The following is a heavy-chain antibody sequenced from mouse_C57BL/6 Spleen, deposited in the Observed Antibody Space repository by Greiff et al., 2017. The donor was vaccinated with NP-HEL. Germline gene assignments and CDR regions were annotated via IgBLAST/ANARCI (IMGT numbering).Heavy chain of an antibody. D-gene: IGHD2-5*01. V-gene: IGHV6-3*01. CDR2: IRLKSDNYAT. Sequence: EVKVEESGGGLVQPGGSMKLSCVASGFTFSNYWMNWVRQSPEKGLEWVAQIRLKSDNYATHYAESVKGRFTISRDDSKSSVYLQMNNLRAEDTGIYYCTADYSNYEDFDYWGQGTTLTVSS. J-gene: IGHJ2*01. CDR1: GFTFSNYW. CDR3: TADYSNYEDFDY.